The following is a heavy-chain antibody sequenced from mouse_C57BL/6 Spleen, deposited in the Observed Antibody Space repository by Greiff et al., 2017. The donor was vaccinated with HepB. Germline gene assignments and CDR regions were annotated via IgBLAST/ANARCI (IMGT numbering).Heavy chain of an antibody. D-gene: IGHD2-3*01. CDR1: GYTFTSYW. CDR3: ARAENGGYLGGNFDY. V-gene: IGHV1-53*01. CDR2: INPSNGGT. Sequence: VQLQQPGTELVKPGASVKLSCKASGYTFTSYWMHWVKQRPGQGLEWIGNINPSNGGTNYNEKFKSKATLTVDKASSTAYMQLGSLTSEDSAVYDCARAENGGYLGGNFDYWGQGTTLTVSS. J-gene: IGHJ2*01.